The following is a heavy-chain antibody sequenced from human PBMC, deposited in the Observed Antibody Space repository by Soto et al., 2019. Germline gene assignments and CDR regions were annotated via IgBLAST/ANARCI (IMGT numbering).Heavy chain of an antibody. CDR3: AKAHYDSSGYYPYDFDY. CDR1: GFTFSSYA. V-gene: IGHV3-23*01. J-gene: IGHJ4*02. Sequence: GGSLRLSCAASGFTFSSYAMSWVRQAPGKGLEWVSAISGSGGSTYYADSVKGRFTISRDNSKNTLYLQMNSLRDEDTAVYYCAKAHYDSSGYYPYDFDYWGQGTLVTVSS. D-gene: IGHD3-22*01. CDR2: ISGSGGST.